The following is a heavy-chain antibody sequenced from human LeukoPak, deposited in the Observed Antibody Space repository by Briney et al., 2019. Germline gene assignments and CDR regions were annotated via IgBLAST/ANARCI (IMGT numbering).Heavy chain of an antibody. D-gene: IGHD5/OR15-5a*01. CDR3: AKRGSSVSSNNGVLFDY. V-gene: IGHV3-23*01. J-gene: IGHJ4*02. CDR1: GFTFSTYA. Sequence: PGGSLRLSCAASGFTFSTYAISWVRQPPGKGLEWVSTVSGDTTMTKYADSVRGRFTISRDNSKNTAYLQMNTLRVEDTAIYYCAKRGSSVSSNNGVLFDYWGQGILVTVSS. CDR2: VSGDTTMT.